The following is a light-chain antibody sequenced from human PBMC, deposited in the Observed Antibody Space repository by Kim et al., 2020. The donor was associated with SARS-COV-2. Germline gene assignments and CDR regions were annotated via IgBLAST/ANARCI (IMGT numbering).Light chain of an antibody. V-gene: IGKV3-11*01. CDR2: DAS. J-gene: IGKJ4*01. Sequence: EIVLTQFPATLSLSPGERATLSCRASQSVSSSLAWYQQKPGQAPRLLIYDASNRATGIPARFSGSGSGTDFTLTISSLEPEDFAVYYCQQRRDWPLTFGGGTKVDIK. CDR3: QQRRDWPLT. CDR1: QSVSSS.